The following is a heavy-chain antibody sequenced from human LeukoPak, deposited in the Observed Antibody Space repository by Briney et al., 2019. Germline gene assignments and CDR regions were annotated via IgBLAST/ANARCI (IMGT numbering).Heavy chain of an antibody. Sequence: PSETLSLTCTVSGGSISSYYWSWIRQPPGKGLEWIGYIYYSGSTNYNPSLKSRVTISVDTSKNQFSLKLSSVTAADTAVYYCARGRCIVVVPALSDAFDIWGQGTMVTVSS. D-gene: IGHD2-2*01. CDR3: ARGRCIVVVPALSDAFDI. J-gene: IGHJ3*02. CDR1: GGSISSYY. CDR2: IYYSGST. V-gene: IGHV4-59*01.